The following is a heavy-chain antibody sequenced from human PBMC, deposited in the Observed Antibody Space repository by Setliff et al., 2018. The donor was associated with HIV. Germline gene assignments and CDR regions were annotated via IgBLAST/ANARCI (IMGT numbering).Heavy chain of an antibody. Sequence: ASVKVSCKASGFVFTNYAISWVRQAPGQGLEWMGWISPNYDYTNYAQKFQDRVTITADTSTGTAYMELRSLTSDDTAVYYCARVRWERPQGDYWGQGTLVTVAS. CDR2: ISPNYDYT. V-gene: IGHV1-18*01. J-gene: IGHJ4*02. D-gene: IGHD1-26*01. CDR3: ARVRWERPQGDY. CDR1: GFVFTNYA.